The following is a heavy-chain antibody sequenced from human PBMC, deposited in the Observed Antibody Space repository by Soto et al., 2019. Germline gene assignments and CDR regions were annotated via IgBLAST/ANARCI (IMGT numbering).Heavy chain of an antibody. CDR1: VYTFTSYG. Sequence: SVKVSCKASVYTFTSYGLSWVRQAPGQGLEWMGGIIPIFGTANYAQKFQGRVTITADKSTSTAYMELSSLRSEDTAVYYCARGPYYYDSSGYYYYFDYWGQGTLVTVSS. J-gene: IGHJ4*02. CDR2: IIPIFGTA. V-gene: IGHV1-69*06. CDR3: ARGPYYYDSSGYYYYFDY. D-gene: IGHD3-22*01.